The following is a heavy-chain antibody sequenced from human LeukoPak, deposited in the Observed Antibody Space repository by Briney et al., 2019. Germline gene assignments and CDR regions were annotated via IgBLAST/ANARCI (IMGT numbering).Heavy chain of an antibody. CDR3: ARWYSSGWYSDY. CDR1: GFIFSTYS. V-gene: IGHV3-21*06. Sequence: PGGSLRLSCAASGFIFSTYSMIWVRQAPGKGLEWVSSVSGTSEHIYYADSVRGRFTISRDNAKNTVYLQMNSLRAEDTAVYYCARWYSSGWYSDYWGQGTLVTVSS. CDR2: VSGTSEHI. D-gene: IGHD6-19*01. J-gene: IGHJ4*02.